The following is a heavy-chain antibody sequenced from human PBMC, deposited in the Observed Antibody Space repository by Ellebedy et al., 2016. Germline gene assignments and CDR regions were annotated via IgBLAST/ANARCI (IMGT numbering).Heavy chain of an antibody. CDR1: GGSISSGSYY. V-gene: IGHV4-61*02. CDR3: ARSSTYYDFWSGLYYYYYYMDV. CDR2: IYTSGST. J-gene: IGHJ6*03. D-gene: IGHD3-3*01. Sequence: SETLSLTXTVSGGSISSGSYYWSWIRQPAGKGLEWIGRIYTSGSTNYNPSLKSRVTMSVDTSKNQFSLKLSSVTAADTAVYYCARSSTYYDFWSGLYYYYYYMDVWGKGTTVTVSS.